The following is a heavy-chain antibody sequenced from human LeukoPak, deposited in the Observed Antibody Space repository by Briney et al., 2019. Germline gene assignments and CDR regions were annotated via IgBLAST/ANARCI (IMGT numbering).Heavy chain of an antibody. CDR3: ARGIAAERYNWFDP. CDR1: GGTFSSYA. J-gene: IGHJ5*02. D-gene: IGHD6-13*01. CDR2: IIPIFGTA. Sequence: ASVKVSCKASGGTFSSYAISWVRQAPGQGLEWMGGIIPIFGTANYAQKFQGRVTITADESTSTACMELSSLRSEDTAVYYCARGIAAERYNWFDPWGQGTLVTVSS. V-gene: IGHV1-69*13.